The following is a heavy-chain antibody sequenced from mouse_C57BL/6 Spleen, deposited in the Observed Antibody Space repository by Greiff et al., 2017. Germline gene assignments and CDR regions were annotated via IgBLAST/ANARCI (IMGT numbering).Heavy chain of an antibody. CDR3: TKTGTWFAY. J-gene: IGHJ3*01. D-gene: IGHD4-1*01. V-gene: IGHV1-15*01. Sequence: VQLQESGAELVRPGASVTLSCKASGYTFTDYEMHWVKQTPVHGLEWIGAIDPETGGTAYNQKFKGKAILTADKSSSTAYMELRSLTSEDSAGYYCTKTGTWFAYWGQGTLVTVSA. CDR2: IDPETGGT. CDR1: GYTFTDYE.